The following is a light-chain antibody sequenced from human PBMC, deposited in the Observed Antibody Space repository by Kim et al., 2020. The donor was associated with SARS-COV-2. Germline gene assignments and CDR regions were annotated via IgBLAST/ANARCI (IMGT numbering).Light chain of an antibody. CDR3: QSWDSSTVVV. Sequence: VSPGQTASITCSGDKLGDKYVCWYQQKPGQSPVLVLYQDTKRPSGIPERFSGSNSGNTATLTISGTQAMDEADYYCQSWDSSTVVVFGGGTKLTVL. CDR1: KLGDKY. J-gene: IGLJ2*01. V-gene: IGLV3-1*01. CDR2: QDT.